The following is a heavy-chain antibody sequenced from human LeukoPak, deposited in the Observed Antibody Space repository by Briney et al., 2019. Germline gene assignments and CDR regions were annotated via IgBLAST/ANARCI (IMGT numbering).Heavy chain of an antibody. Sequence: GGSLRLSCAASGFTFSSYDMHWVRPATGKGLEWVSAIGTAGDTYYPGSVKGRFTISRGNAKNSLYLQMNSLRAGDTAVYYCARRGYSYGSAFDYWGQGTLVTVSS. V-gene: IGHV3-13*01. CDR1: GFTFSSYD. D-gene: IGHD5-18*01. CDR2: IGTAGDT. J-gene: IGHJ4*02. CDR3: ARRGYSYGSAFDY.